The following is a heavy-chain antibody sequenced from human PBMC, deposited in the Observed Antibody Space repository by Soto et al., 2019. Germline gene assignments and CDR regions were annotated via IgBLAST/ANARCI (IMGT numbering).Heavy chain of an antibody. J-gene: IGHJ6*02. CDR3: ARDRNTLLGMDV. CDR1: GFTVSSNY. CDR2: IYSGGST. Sequence: EVQLVESGGGLVQPGGSLRLSCAASGFTVSSNYMSWVRQARGKGLEWVSVIYSGGSTYYADSVKGRFTISRDNSKNTLYLQMNSLRAEDTAVYYCARDRNTLLGMDVWGQGTTVTVSS. V-gene: IGHV3-66*01.